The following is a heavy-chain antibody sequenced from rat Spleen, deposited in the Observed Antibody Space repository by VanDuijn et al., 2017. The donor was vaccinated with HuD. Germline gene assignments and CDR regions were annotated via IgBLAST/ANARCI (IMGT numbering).Heavy chain of an antibody. CDR3: ARAGYDVMDA. V-gene: IGHV2-41*01. CDR2: IWNTGGT. Sequence: QVQLKESGPGLVQPSQTLSLTCTVAGFSLTSYNVHWVRQPPGKGLEWMGVIWNTGGTRYNSALKSRLSISKDTSKSQVFLKMNSLQTEDTATFYCARAGYDVMDAWGQGASVTVSS. D-gene: IGHD4-3*01. J-gene: IGHJ4*01. CDR1: GFSLTSYN.